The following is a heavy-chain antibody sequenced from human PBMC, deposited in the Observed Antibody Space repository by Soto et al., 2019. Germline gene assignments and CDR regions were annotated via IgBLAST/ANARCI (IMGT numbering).Heavy chain of an antibody. J-gene: IGHJ4*02. D-gene: IGHD3-10*01. CDR3: APWFGAFDY. Sequence: GGSLRLSCAASGFPFSSYAMSWVRQAPGKGLEWVSTISGSGGSTHYADSVKGRFTISRDNSKNTLYLQMNSLRAEDTAVYYCAPWFGAFDYWGQGTLVTVSS. CDR1: GFPFSSYA. CDR2: ISGSGGST. V-gene: IGHV3-23*01.